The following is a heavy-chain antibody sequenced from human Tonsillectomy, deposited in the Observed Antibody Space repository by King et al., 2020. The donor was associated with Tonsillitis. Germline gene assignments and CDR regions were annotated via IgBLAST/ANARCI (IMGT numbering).Heavy chain of an antibody. D-gene: IGHD2-21*01. CDR3: ARVARGDPGWYVVL. Sequence: VQLVESGGGLVKPGGSLRLSCAASGFTFSSYSMNWVRQAPGKGLEWVSSISSSSSYIYYADSVKGRFTLSRDNAKNSLYLQMNSLRAGDTAVYYCARVARGDPGWYVVLWGRGTLVTVSS. V-gene: IGHV3-21*01. CDR1: GFTFSSYS. J-gene: IGHJ2*01. CDR2: ISSSSSYI.